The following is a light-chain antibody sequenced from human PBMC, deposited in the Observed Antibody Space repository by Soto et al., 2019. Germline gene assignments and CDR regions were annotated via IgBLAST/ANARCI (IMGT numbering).Light chain of an antibody. Sequence: EIVMTQSPATLSLSPGERATLSCRASQSVDINLGWYQQKPGQSPRLLIYHASQRAAGIPARFSGSGSGTDFTLTISSLEPEDFAVYYCQERSRCPRGSFGGGTRVDIK. J-gene: IGKJ4*01. CDR2: HAS. V-gene: IGKV3-11*01. CDR3: QERSRCPRGS. CDR1: QSVDIN.